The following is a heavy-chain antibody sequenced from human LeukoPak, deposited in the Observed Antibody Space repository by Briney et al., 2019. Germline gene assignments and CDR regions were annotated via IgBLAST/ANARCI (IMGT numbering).Heavy chain of an antibody. CDR3: AIHDSSRGAGVFDY. CDR2: IYYTGSS. Sequence: SETLSLTCTVSGGSVSSGSYYWGWIRQPPGKGLEWIASIYYTGSSYYNASLKSRLTMSVDTSKNHFSVRLNSVIASDTAVYYCAIHDSSRGAGVFDYWGQGTLITVSS. CDR1: GGSVSSGSYY. J-gene: IGHJ4*02. D-gene: IGHD3-22*01. V-gene: IGHV4-39*02.